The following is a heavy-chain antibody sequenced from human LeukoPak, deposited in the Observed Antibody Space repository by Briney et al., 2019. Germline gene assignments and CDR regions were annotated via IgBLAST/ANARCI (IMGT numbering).Heavy chain of an antibody. CDR2: TYYRSKWYN. D-gene: IGHD3-10*01. V-gene: IGHV6-1*01. J-gene: IGHJ6*02. CDR1: GDSVSSNSAA. Sequence: SQTLSLISAISGDSVSSNSAAWNWIRQSPSRGLEWLGRTYYRSKWYNDYAVSVKSRVTINSDTSKNQFSLQLNSVTPEDTAAYYCARVGSESAYGMDVWAKGPRSPSP. CDR3: ARVGSESAYGMDV.